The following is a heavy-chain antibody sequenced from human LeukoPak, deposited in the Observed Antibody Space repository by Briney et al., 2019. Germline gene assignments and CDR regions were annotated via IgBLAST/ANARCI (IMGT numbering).Heavy chain of an antibody. CDR1: GFTFSSYA. Sequence: PGRSLRLSCAASGFTFSSYAMHWVRQAPGKGLEWVAVISYDGSNKYYADSVKGRFTISRDNSKNTLYLQMNSLRAEDTAVYYCARYPLGTDAFDIWGQGTMVTVSS. J-gene: IGHJ3*02. CDR3: ARYPLGTDAFDI. V-gene: IGHV3-30*14. CDR2: ISYDGSNK. D-gene: IGHD1-1*01.